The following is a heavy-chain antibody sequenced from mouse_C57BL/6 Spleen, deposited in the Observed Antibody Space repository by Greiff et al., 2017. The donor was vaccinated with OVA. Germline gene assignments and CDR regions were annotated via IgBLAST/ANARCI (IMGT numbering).Heavy chain of an antibody. CDR2: IWSGGST. Sequence: QVQLKESGPGLVQPSQSLSITCTVSGFSLTSYGVHWVRQSPGKGLEWLGVIWSGGSTDYNAAFISRLSISKDNSKSQVFFKMNSLQADDTAIYDCARGGTTVAGDYFDYWGQGTTLTVSS. CDR1: GFSLTSYG. CDR3: ARGGTTVAGDYFDY. J-gene: IGHJ2*01. V-gene: IGHV2-2*01. D-gene: IGHD1-1*01.